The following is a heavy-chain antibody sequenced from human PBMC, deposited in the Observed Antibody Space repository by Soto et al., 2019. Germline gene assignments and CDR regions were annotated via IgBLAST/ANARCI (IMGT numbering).Heavy chain of an antibody. V-gene: IGHV1-18*01. CDR3: AREVLDYYYGMDV. CDR1: GYTFTSYG. Sequence: ASVKVSCKASGYTFTSYGISWVRQAPGQGLEWMGWISAYNGNTNYAQKLQGRVTMTTDTSTSTAYMELRSLRSEDTAVYYCAREVLDYYYGMDVWGQGTTVTVSS. D-gene: IGHD1-1*01. J-gene: IGHJ6*02. CDR2: ISAYNGNT.